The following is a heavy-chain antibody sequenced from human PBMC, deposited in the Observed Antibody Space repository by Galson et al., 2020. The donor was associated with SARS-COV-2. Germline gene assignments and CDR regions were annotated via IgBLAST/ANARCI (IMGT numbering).Heavy chain of an antibody. Sequence: ASETLSLTCTAFGGSIASSNYYWGWIRQPPGKGLEWIGSMFYTRNTYYNSSLESRVTISVDTSKNQFSLRLNSVTAADTAVYYCAGDRVRGYCDSVSCSGVDSWGQGTLVTVSS. J-gene: IGHJ4*02. CDR2: MFYTRNT. D-gene: IGHD2-15*01. CDR3: AGDRVRGYCDSVSCSGVDS. CDR1: GGSIASSNYY. V-gene: IGHV4-39*07.